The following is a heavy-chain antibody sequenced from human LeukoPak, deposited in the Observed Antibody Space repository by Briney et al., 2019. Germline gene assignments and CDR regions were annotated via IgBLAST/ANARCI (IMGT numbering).Heavy chain of an antibody. V-gene: IGHV4-39*01. D-gene: IGHD6-13*01. CDR3: ARTQAAAYNWFDP. CDR1: GGSISSSSSY. CDR2: IYYGGST. Sequence: PSETLSLTCTVSGGSISSSSSYWGWIRQSPGKGLEWIGSIYYGGSTYYNPSLKSRVAISVDTSKNQFSLELSSVTAADTAVYYCARTQAAAYNWFDPWGQGTLVTVSS. J-gene: IGHJ5*02.